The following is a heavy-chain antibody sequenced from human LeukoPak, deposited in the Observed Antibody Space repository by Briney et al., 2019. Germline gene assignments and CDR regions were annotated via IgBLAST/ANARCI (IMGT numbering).Heavy chain of an antibody. CDR3: ARGDYYYYMDV. CDR1: GGSISSYY. V-gene: IGHV4-59*01. J-gene: IGHJ6*03. CDR2: IYYSGST. Sequence: PSKTLSLTCTVSGGSISSYYWSWIRQPPGKGLEWIGYIYYSGSTNYNPSLKSRVTISVDTSKNQFSLKLSSVTAADTAVYYCARGDYYYYMDVWGKGTTVTISS.